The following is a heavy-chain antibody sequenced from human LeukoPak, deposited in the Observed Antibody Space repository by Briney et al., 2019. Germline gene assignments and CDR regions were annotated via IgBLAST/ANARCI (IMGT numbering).Heavy chain of an antibody. V-gene: IGHV3-21*05. CDR2: INTDSSDI. CDR3: ARDTFQPGLVDS. CDR1: GFTFSRYA. D-gene: IGHD2-2*01. Sequence: GGSLRRSCAASGFTFSRYAMNWVRQAPGKGLQWVSYINTDSSDIHYADSVKGRFTISRDNARNTLYLQLSSLRAEDSAVYYCARDTFQPGLVDSWGQGTLVTVSS. J-gene: IGHJ4*02.